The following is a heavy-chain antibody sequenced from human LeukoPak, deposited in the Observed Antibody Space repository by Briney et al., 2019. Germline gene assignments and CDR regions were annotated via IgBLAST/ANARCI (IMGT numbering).Heavy chain of an antibody. CDR2: FDPEDGET. CDR1: GYTLTELS. V-gene: IGHV1-24*01. Sequence: ASVKVSCRVSGYTLTELSMHWVRQAPGKGLEWMGGFDPEDGETIYAQKFQGRVTMTEDTSTDTAYMELSSLRSEDTAVYYCATEIAVAGTNYFDYWGQGTLVTVSS. CDR3: ATEIAVAGTNYFDY. D-gene: IGHD6-19*01. J-gene: IGHJ4*02.